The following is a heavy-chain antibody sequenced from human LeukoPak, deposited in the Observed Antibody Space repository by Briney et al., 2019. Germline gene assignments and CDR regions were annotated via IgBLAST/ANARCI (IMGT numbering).Heavy chain of an antibody. CDR3: ARGYYGSGRQHDY. CDR1: GYTFTGYY. CDR2: INPNSGGT. J-gene: IGHJ4*02. V-gene: IGHV1-2*02. D-gene: IGHD3-10*01. Sequence: GASVKVSCKASGYTFTGYYMHWVRQAPGQGLEWMGWINPNSGGTNYAQKFQGRVTMTRDTSISTACMELSRLRSDDTAVYYCARGYYGSGRQHDYWGQGTLVTVSS.